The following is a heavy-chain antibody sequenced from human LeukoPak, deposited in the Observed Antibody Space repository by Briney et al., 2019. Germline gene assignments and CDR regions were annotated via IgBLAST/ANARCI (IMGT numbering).Heavy chain of an antibody. CDR2: IYTSGST. V-gene: IGHV4-4*07. J-gene: IGHJ3*02. D-gene: IGHD2-2*01. Sequence: SETLSLTCTVSGGSISSYYWSWIRQPAGKGLEWIGRIYTSGSTNYNLSLKSRVTMSVDASKNQFALKLSSVTAAEQAVYYCARDRYCTSTSCRDDAFDIWGQGTMVTVSS. CDR3: ARDRYCTSTSCRDDAFDI. CDR1: GGSISSYY.